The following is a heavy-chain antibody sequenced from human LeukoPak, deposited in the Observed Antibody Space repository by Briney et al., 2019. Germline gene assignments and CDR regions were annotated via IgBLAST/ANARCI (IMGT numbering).Heavy chain of an antibody. CDR2: IIPIFGTA. CDR1: GGTFSSYA. D-gene: IGHD2-2*01. J-gene: IGHJ6*03. Sequence: ASVKVSCKASGGTFSSYAISWVRQAPGQGLEWMGGIIPIFGTANYAQKFQGRVTITTDESTSTAYMELSSLRSEDTAVYYCAVPAAIDYYYYYYMDVWGEGTTVTVSS. CDR3: AVPAAIDYYYYYYMDV. V-gene: IGHV1-69*05.